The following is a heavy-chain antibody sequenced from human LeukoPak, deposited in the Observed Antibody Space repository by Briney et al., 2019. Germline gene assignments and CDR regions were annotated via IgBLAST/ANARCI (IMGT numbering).Heavy chain of an antibody. CDR2: ISYIGST. Sequence: SETLSLTCTVSGASISSYYWSWIRQPPGKGLEWIGYISYIGSTNYNPSLKSRVTISVDTSKNQFSLKLSSVTAADTAAYYCARAVGVGRGTYFDLWGRGTLVTVSS. J-gene: IGHJ2*01. D-gene: IGHD1-1*01. V-gene: IGHV4-59*08. CDR3: ARAVGVGRGTYFDL. CDR1: GASISSYY.